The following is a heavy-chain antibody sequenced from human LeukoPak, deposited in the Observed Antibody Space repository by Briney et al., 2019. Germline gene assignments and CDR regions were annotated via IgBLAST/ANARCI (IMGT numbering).Heavy chain of an antibody. Sequence: SETLSLTCAVYGESFSGYYWSWIRQPPGKGLEWIGEINHSGSTNYNPSLKSRVTISVDTSKNQFSLKLSSVTAADTAVYYCARGLRGQWLVRSWGQGTLVTVSS. D-gene: IGHD6-19*01. CDR2: INHSGST. V-gene: IGHV4-34*01. CDR1: GESFSGYY. J-gene: IGHJ4*02. CDR3: ARGLRGQWLVRS.